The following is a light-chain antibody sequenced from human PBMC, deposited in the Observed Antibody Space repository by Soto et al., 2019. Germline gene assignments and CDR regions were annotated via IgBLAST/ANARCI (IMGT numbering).Light chain of an antibody. CDR1: QSVSSSY. CDR2: GAS. CDR3: QQYGSSLFT. V-gene: IGKV3-20*01. Sequence: EIVLTQSPGTLSLSPGERATLSCMASQSVSSSYLAWYQQKPGQAPRLLIYGASSRATGIPDRFSGSGSGTDFTLTISRLEPEDFAVYYCQQYGSSLFTFGHGTKVDIK. J-gene: IGKJ3*01.